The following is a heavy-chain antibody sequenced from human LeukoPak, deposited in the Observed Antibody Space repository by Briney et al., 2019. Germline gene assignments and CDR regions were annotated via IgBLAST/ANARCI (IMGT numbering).Heavy chain of an antibody. CDR3: ARDRATVTTGVLGDY. CDR1: GFTFSSYG. J-gene: IGHJ4*02. Sequence: GRSLRLSCAASGFTFSSYGMHWVRQAPGKGLEWVAVISYDGSNKYYADSVKGRFTISRDNSKNTLYLQMNSLRAEDTAVYYCARDRATVTTGVLGDYWGQGTLVTVSS. D-gene: IGHD4-17*01. CDR2: ISYDGSNK. V-gene: IGHV3-30*03.